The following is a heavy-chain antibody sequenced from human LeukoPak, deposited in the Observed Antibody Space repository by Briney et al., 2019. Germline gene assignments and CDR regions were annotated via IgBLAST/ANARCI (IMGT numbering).Heavy chain of an antibody. CDR2: ISSGSSYI. CDR3: ARDRASYYYDSSGPPDAFDI. CDR1: GFTFSSYS. Sequence: GGSLRLSCAASGFTFSSYSMNWVRQAPGKGLEWVSYISSGSSYIYYADSVKGRFTISRDNAKNSLSLQMNSLRAEDTAVYYCARDRASYYYDSSGPPDAFDIWGQGTVVTVSS. V-gene: IGHV3-21*06. D-gene: IGHD3-22*01. J-gene: IGHJ3*02.